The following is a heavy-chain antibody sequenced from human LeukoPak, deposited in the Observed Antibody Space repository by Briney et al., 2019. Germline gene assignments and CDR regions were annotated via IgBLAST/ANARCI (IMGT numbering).Heavy chain of an antibody. V-gene: IGHV3-74*01. CDR2: IKSDGSMT. CDR1: GFTFSGYW. J-gene: IGHJ5*02. CDR3: ASQVVGAAFDP. D-gene: IGHD2-15*01. Sequence: PGGSLRLSCVAAGFTFSGYWMHWVRQPPGKGRVWVSRIKSDGSMTNYADSVKGRFTISRDNAKNTLYLQMNSLRAEDTAAYYCASQVVGAAFDPWGQGTLVTVSS.